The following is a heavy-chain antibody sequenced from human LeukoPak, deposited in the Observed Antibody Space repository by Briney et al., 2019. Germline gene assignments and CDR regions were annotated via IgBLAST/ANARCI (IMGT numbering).Heavy chain of an antibody. CDR1: GFTFSSSA. CDR3: AKDVGKWESLHFFDY. D-gene: IGHD1-26*01. J-gene: IGHJ4*02. Sequence: GGSLRLSCAASGFTFSSSAMSWVRQAPGKGLEWISGISGSGASTYYADSVKGRFTISRDDSRNTLYLQMNSLRGDDTAVYYCAKDVGKWESLHFFDYWGQGTLVTVSS. CDR2: ISGSGAST. V-gene: IGHV3-23*01.